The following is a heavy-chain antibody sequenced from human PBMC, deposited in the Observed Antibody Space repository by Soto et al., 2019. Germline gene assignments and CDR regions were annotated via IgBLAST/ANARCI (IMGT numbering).Heavy chain of an antibody. CDR2: IYYSGST. Sequence: SETLSLTCTVSGGSINGYYWSWIRQPPGKGLQWIGNIYYSGSTNYNPSLKSRVTISVVSSKNQVSLKLSSVTAADTAVYYCTRVGGYYGDYPNFDYWGQGTLVTVSS. V-gene: IGHV4-59*01. CDR1: GGSINGYY. CDR3: TRVGGYYGDYPNFDY. J-gene: IGHJ4*02. D-gene: IGHD4-17*01.